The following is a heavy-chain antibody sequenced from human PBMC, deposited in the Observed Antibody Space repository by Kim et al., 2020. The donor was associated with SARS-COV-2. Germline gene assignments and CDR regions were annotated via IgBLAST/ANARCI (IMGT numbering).Heavy chain of an antibody. J-gene: IGHJ5*02. CDR3: ATGRVAGPPAWFDP. Sequence: ASVKVSCKVSGYTLTELSMYWVRQAPGKGLEWMGGFDPEDGETIYAQKFQGRVTMTEDTSTDTAYMELSSLRSEDTAVYYCATGRVAGPPAWFDPWGQGTLVTVSS. V-gene: IGHV1-24*01. D-gene: IGHD2-15*01. CDR2: FDPEDGET. CDR1: GYTLTELS.